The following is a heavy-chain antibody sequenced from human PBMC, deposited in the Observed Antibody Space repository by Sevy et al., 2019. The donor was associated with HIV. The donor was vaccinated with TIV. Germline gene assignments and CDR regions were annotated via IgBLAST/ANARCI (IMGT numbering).Heavy chain of an antibody. Sequence: SETLSLTCTVSGGSISSYYWSWIRQPAEKGLEWIGRIYSSGSTNYNPSLKSRVTMSVDTSKNRFSLKLTSMTAADTAVYYCARVAHYGDYPDYWGQGTLVTVSS. V-gene: IGHV4-4*07. CDR3: ARVAHYGDYPDY. CDR1: GGSISSYY. CDR2: IYSSGST. D-gene: IGHD4-17*01. J-gene: IGHJ4*02.